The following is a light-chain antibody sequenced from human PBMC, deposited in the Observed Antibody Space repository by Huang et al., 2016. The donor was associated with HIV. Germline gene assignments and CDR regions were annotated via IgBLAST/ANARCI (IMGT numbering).Light chain of an antibody. CDR1: QSVSTY. CDR3: QQSYSTPFYT. Sequence: DILMTQSPSSLSASVGDRVTITCRASQSVSTYLNWYQQKPGKAPKLLIYAAASLQSWVPSRFSGSGAGTAFTLTISSLQPDDFATYYCQQSYSTPFYTFGQGTKLEIK. V-gene: IGKV1-39*01. J-gene: IGKJ2*01. CDR2: AAA.